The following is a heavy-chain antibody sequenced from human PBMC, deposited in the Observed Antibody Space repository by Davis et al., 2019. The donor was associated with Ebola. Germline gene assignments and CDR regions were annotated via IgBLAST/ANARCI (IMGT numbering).Heavy chain of an antibody. CDR3: ARDLGAPNDYGGN. CDR1: GYTFTSYY. D-gene: IGHD4-23*01. CDR2: INPSGGST. J-gene: IGHJ4*02. V-gene: IGHV1-46*01. Sequence: ASVKVSCKASGYTFTSYYMHWVRQAPGQGLEWMGIINPSGGSTRYAQKFQGRVTITADKSTSTAYMELSSLRSEDTAVYYCARDLGAPNDYGGNWGQGTLVTVSS.